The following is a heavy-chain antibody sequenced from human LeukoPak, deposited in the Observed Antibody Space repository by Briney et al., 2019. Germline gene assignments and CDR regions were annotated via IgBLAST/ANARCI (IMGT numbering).Heavy chain of an antibody. CDR2: IYPGDSHT. D-gene: IGHD6-6*01. J-gene: IGHJ5*02. CDR1: GYSFPNYW. CDR3: ARGPYAYTSSATLSSYNWFDP. Sequence: GESLKISCKGSGYSFPNYWIGWVRQMPGKGLEWMGIIYPGDSHTRYSPSFQDQVIISVDKSISTAYLQWSSLKASDTAMYYCARGPYAYTSSATLSSYNWFDPWGQGSLVTVSS. V-gene: IGHV5-51*01.